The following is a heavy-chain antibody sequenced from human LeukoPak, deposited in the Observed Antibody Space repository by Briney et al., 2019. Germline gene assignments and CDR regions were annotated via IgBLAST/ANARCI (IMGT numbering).Heavy chain of an antibody. CDR3: SGGGGWESDF. D-gene: IGHD6-19*01. Sequence: GGSLRLSCAASGFTFRSYCMTWVRQAPGKGLEWVANINDDATETNYIDSVKGRFTISRDNVRNSLHLQTDSLRAEDTAVYYCSGGGGWESDFWGQGTLVTVSS. V-gene: IGHV3-7*03. CDR2: INDDATET. CDR1: GFTFRSYC. J-gene: IGHJ4*02.